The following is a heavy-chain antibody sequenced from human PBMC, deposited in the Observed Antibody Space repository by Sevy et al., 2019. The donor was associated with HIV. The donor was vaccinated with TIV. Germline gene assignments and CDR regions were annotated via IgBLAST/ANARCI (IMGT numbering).Heavy chain of an antibody. CDR3: ARAKGDVVVPAASRFDY. J-gene: IGHJ4*02. V-gene: IGHV4-31*03. CDR1: GGSISSGGYY. Sequence: SETLSLTCTVSGGSISSGGYYWSWIRQHLGKGLEWIGYIYYSGSTYYNPSLKSRVTISVDTSKNQFSLKLSSVTAADTAVYYCARAKGDVVVPAASRFDYWGQGTLVTVSS. CDR2: IYYSGST. D-gene: IGHD2-2*01.